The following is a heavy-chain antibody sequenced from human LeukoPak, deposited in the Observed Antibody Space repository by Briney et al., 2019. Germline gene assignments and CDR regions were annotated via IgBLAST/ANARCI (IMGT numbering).Heavy chain of an antibody. CDR3: ASISPTRGEAFDY. D-gene: IGHD3-16*01. J-gene: IGHJ4*02. Sequence: GASVKVSCKASGGTFSNYAISWVRQAPGQGLEWMGWISAYNGNTNYAQKLQGRVTMTTDTSTSTAYMELRSLRSDDTAVYYCASISPTRGEAFDYWGQGTLVTVSS. V-gene: IGHV1-18*01. CDR1: GGTFSNYA. CDR2: ISAYNGNT.